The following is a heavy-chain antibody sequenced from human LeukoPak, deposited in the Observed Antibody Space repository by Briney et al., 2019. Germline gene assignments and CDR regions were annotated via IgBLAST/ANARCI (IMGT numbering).Heavy chain of an antibody. Sequence: SVKVSCKASGGTFSSYAISWVRQAPGHGLEWMGGIIPIFGTANYAQKFQGRVTITADESTSTAYMELSSLRSEDTAVYYCAGDPREVAFDIWGQGTMVTVSS. J-gene: IGHJ3*02. V-gene: IGHV1-69*01. CDR2: IIPIFGTA. CDR1: GGTFSSYA. CDR3: AGDPREVAFDI.